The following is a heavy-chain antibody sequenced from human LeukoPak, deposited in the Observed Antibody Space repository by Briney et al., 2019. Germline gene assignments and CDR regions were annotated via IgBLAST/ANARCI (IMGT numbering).Heavy chain of an antibody. D-gene: IGHD3-10*01. CDR2: ISYDGSNK. Sequence: PGRSLRLSCAASGFTFSSYGIHWVRQAPGKGLEWVALISYDGSNKYYADSVKGRFTISRDNSKNTLYLQMNSLRAEDTAVYYCANESYYGSGSYPDYWGQGTLVTVSS. J-gene: IGHJ4*02. CDR1: GFTFSSYG. CDR3: ANESYYGSGSYPDY. V-gene: IGHV3-30*18.